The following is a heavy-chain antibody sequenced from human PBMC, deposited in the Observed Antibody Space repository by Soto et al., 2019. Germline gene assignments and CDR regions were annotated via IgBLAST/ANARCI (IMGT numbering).Heavy chain of an antibody. D-gene: IGHD2-15*01. CDR3: ARDKVKRWRHCLGSAGGVYYFTS. CDR2: VHYSGST. V-gene: IGHV4-31*01. CDR1: GGSISSDGFY. J-gene: IGHJ4*02. Sequence: QVQLQESGPGLVKPSQTLSLTCTVSGGSISSDGFYWNGIRQHPGNGLEWIGYVHYSGSTYYNPSLKDLVTLSCCTSRVRLSLHLKSVASAVSAVYSCARDKVKRWRHCLGSAGGVYYFTSCGQGTLVSVSS.